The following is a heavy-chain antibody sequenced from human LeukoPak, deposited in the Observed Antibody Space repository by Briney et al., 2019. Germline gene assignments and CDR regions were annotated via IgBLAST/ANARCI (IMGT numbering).Heavy chain of an antibody. V-gene: IGHV4-34*01. CDR3: VRDKEHFDVDY. J-gene: IGHJ4*02. D-gene: IGHD3-9*01. CDR2: INHSGST. CDR1: GFTFRNYW. Sequence: GSLRLSCGASGFTFRNYWMTWARQPPGKGLEWIGEINHSGSTNYNPSLKSRVTISVDTSKNQFSLKLTSVTAADTAMYYCVRDKEHFDVDYWGQGTLVTVSS.